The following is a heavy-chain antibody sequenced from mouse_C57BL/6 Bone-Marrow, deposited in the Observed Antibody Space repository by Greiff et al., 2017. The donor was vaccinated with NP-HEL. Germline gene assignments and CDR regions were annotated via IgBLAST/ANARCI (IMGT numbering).Heavy chain of an antibody. CDR1: GFTFSGYA. D-gene: IGHD2-3*01. V-gene: IGHV5-9-1*02. J-gene: IGHJ1*03. Sequence: EVMLVESGEGLVKPGGSLKLSCAASGFTFSGYAMSWVRQTPEKRLEWVAYISSGGDYIYYADTVKGRFTISRDNARNTLYLQMSSLKSEDTAMYYCTRDGEVHWYFDVWGTGTTVTVSS. CDR2: ISSGGDYI. CDR3: TRDGEVHWYFDV.